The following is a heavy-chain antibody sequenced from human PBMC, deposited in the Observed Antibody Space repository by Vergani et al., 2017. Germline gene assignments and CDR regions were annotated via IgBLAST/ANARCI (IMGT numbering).Heavy chain of an antibody. CDR1: GFIFSTYV. J-gene: IGHJ4*01. V-gene: IGHV3-23*01. Sequence: EVQLLQSEGAVVQPGGSLRLSCVASGFIFSTYVMSWVRQAPGKGLEWVSGISASGAPTYYADSVKGRVTISRDNSKNTLYLQMNSLRVEDTAVYYCARAYGRYDWFDYWGQRTLVTVSS. CDR3: ARAYGRYDWFDY. CDR2: ISASGAPT. D-gene: IGHD1-20*01.